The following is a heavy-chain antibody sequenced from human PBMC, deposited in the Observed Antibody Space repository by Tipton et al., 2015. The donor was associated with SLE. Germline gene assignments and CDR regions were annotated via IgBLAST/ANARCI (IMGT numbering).Heavy chain of an antibody. CDR1: GFTFSSYS. D-gene: IGHD1-1*01. CDR3: ANAETGLGNY. J-gene: IGHJ4*02. Sequence: SLRLSCAASGFTFSSYSINWVRQAPGKGLEWVSAISGSGGSTYYADSVKGRFTISRDNSKNTLYLQMNSLRAEDTAVYYCANAETGLGNYWGQGTLVTVSS. CDR2: ISGSGGST. V-gene: IGHV3-23*01.